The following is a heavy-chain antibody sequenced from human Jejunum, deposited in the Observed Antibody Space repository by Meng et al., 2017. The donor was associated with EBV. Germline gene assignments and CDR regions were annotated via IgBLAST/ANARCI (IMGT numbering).Heavy chain of an antibody. V-gene: IGHV4-39*07. CDR3: ARYSSSSGWLDP. Sequence: QGQLKESGPGLVKSSETLSLTLNVSGSSISNNLYYWGWIRQPPGKGLEWIGTIYYSGNTYYSPSLKSRVTISVDTSKNQFSLQLNSVTAADTAVYYCARYSSSSGWLDPWGQGTLVTVSS. CDR1: GSSISNNLYY. D-gene: IGHD6-19*01. J-gene: IGHJ5*02. CDR2: IYYSGNT.